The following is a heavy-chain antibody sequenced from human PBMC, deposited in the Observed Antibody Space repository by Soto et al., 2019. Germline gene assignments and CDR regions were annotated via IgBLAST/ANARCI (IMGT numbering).Heavy chain of an antibody. Sequence: SVKVSCKASGGTFSSYAISWVRQAPGQGLEWMGGIIPIFGTANYAQKFQGRVTITADESTSTAYMELSSLRSEDTAVYYCARDDDCGGDCYPLPPYYGMDVWGQGTTVTVSS. V-gene: IGHV1-69*13. J-gene: IGHJ6*02. CDR1: GGTFSSYA. D-gene: IGHD2-21*02. CDR2: IIPIFGTA. CDR3: ARDDDCGGDCYPLPPYYGMDV.